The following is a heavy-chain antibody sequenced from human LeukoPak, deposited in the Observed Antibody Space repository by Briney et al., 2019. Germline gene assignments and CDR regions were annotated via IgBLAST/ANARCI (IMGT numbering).Heavy chain of an antibody. V-gene: IGHV4-34*01. D-gene: IGHD3-10*01. CDR1: GGSFSGYY. CDR2: INHSGST. Sequence: SVTLFLTCAVYGGSFSGYYWSWIRQPPGKGLEWIGEINHSGSTNYNPSLKSRVTISVDTSKNQFSLKLSSVTAADTAVYYCASYSSEYYYGSGSYGGHFDYWGQGTLVTVSS. CDR3: ASYSSEYYYGSGSYGGHFDY. J-gene: IGHJ4*02.